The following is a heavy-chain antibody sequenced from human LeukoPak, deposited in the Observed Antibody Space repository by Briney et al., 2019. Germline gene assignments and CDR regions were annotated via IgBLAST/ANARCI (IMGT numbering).Heavy chain of an antibody. D-gene: IGHD1-26*01. CDR2: ISSSGSTI. J-gene: IGHJ4*02. Sequence: PGGSLRLSCAASGFTFSDYYMSWIRQAPGKGLEWVSYISSSGSTIYYADSVKGRFTISRDNAKNSLYLQMNSLRAEDTAVHYCARDRWGVGATPPHFDYWGQGTLVTVSS. CDR1: GFTFSDYY. V-gene: IGHV3-11*01. CDR3: ARDRWGVGATPPHFDY.